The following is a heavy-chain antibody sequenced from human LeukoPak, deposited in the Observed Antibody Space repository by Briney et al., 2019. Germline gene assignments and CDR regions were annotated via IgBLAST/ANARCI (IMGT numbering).Heavy chain of an antibody. CDR2: IYSGGST. CDR1: GFTVSSNY. D-gene: IGHD3-10*01. Sequence: PGGSLRLSCAASGFTVSSNYMSWVRQAPGKGLEWVSVIYSGGSTYYADSVKGRFTISRDNSKNTLYLQMNSLRAKDTAVYYCARGQDYYGSGSYWFDPWGQGTLVTVSS. J-gene: IGHJ5*02. CDR3: ARGQDYYGSGSYWFDP. V-gene: IGHV3-53*01.